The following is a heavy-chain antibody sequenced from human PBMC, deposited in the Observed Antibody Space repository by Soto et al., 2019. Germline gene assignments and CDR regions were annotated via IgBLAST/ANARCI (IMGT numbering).Heavy chain of an antibody. V-gene: IGHV4-59*01. CDR2: IYYSGST. Sequence: PSETLSLTCTVSGGSISSYYWSWIRQPPGKGLEWIGYIYYSGSTNYNPSLKSRVTISVDTSKNQFSLKLSSVTAADTAVYYCARDPNNKGPFDYWGQGTLVTVSS. CDR1: GGSISSYY. D-gene: IGHD2-8*01. J-gene: IGHJ4*02. CDR3: ARDPNNKGPFDY.